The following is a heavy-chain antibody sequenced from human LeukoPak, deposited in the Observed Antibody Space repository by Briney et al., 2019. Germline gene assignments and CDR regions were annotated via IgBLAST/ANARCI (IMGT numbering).Heavy chain of an antibody. CDR2: INPEKRDT. J-gene: IGHJ4*02. CDR3: ARGYLNWVFDY. CDR1: GYTFTGYA. V-gene: IGHV1-2*02. Sequence: GASVKVSCKASGYTFTGYAIHWVRQAPGQGLEWMGWINPEKRDTGYAHKFQGRVTMTSDTSISTAYMELSRLRSDDTAVYYCARGYLNWVFDYWGQGTLVTVSS. D-gene: IGHD7-27*01.